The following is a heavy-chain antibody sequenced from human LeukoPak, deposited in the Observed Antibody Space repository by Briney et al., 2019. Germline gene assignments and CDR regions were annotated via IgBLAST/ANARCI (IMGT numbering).Heavy chain of an antibody. J-gene: IGHJ6*03. CDR3: TTLKDIVVVVAATPDYYYYMDV. CDR2: IKSKTDGGTT. V-gene: IGHV3-15*01. Sequence: PGGSLRLSCAASGFTSSNAWMSWVRQAPGKGLEWVGRIKSKTDGGTTDYAAPVKGRFTISRDDSKNTLYLQMNSLKTEDTAVYYCTTLKDIVVVVAATPDYYYYMDVWGKGTTVTVSS. CDR1: GFTSSNAW. D-gene: IGHD2-15*01.